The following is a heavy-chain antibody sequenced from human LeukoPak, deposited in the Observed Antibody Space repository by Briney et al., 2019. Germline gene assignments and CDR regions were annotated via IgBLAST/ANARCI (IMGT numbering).Heavy chain of an antibody. V-gene: IGHV1-18*01. CDR2: ISAYNGNP. J-gene: IGHJ5*02. D-gene: IGHD6-19*01. CDR3: ARDSSSAVAGTLWFDP. CDR1: GYTFTSYG. Sequence: ASVKVSCKASGYTFTSYGISWVRQAPGQGLEWMGWISAYNGNPNYAQKLQGRVSMTSDTSTQTAHMELRSLRSDDTAGYYFARDSSSAVAGTLWFDPWGQGTLVTVSS.